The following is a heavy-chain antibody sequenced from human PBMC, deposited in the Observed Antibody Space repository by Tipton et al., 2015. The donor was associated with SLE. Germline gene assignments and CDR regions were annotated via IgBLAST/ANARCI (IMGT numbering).Heavy chain of an antibody. D-gene: IGHD1-26*01. CDR1: GGSISGHY. Sequence: GLVKPSETLSLTCTVSGGSISGHYWSWIRQPPGKGLEWIGYIFDSGSTNYNPSLQSRVTISVDTSKKQFSLNLTSVTAADTAVYYCARHLDTGSYVHRTGTDVWGQGTTVTVSS. CDR3: ARHLDTGSYVHRTGTDV. J-gene: IGHJ6*02. V-gene: IGHV4-59*08. CDR2: IFDSGST.